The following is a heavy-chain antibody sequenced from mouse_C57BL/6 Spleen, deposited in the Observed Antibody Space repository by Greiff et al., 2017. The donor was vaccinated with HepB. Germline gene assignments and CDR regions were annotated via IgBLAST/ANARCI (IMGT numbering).Heavy chain of an antibody. CDR3: ARSRAYDYDSWFAY. V-gene: IGHV1-77*01. CDR1: GYTFTDYY. CDR2: IGPGSGST. D-gene: IGHD2-4*01. J-gene: IGHJ3*01. Sequence: QVQLQQSGAELVKPGASVKISCKASGYTFTDYYINWVKQRPGQGLEWIGKIGPGSGSTYYHEKFKGKATLTADKSSSTAYMQLSSLTSEDSAVYFCARSRAYDYDSWFAYWGQGTLVTVSA.